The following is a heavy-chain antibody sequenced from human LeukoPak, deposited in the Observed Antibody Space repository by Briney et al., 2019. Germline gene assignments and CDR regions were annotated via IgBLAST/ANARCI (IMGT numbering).Heavy chain of an antibody. CDR3: ASRGGWYEYFQH. V-gene: IGHV4-59*08. CDR1: GGSISRYY. J-gene: IGHJ1*01. CDR2: IYYSGST. D-gene: IGHD6-19*01. Sequence: PSETLSLTCTVSGGSISRYYWSWIRQPPGKGLEWIGYIYYSGSTNYNPSLKSRVTISVDTSKNQFSLKLSSVTAADTAVYYCASRGGWYEYFQHWGQGTLVTVSS.